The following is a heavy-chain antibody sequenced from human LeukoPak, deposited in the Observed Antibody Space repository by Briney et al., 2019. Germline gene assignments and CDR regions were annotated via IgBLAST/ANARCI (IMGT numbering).Heavy chain of an antibody. V-gene: IGHV3-7*01. Sequence: GGSLRLSCAASGFTFSNYWMTWVRQAPGKGLEWVAHINQDGSKEHYMDSVKARFTISRDNAKNSLSLQMNSLRAEDTAVYYCVRDGGVSGYDLLDYWGQGTLVTVSS. D-gene: IGHD5-12*01. CDR3: VRDGGVSGYDLLDY. CDR1: GFTFSNYW. CDR2: INQDGSKE. J-gene: IGHJ4*02.